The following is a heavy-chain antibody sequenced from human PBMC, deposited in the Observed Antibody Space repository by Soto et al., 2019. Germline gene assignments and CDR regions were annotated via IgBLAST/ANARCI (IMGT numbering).Heavy chain of an antibody. CDR3: ASRDPGTSVDY. V-gene: IGHV4-4*02. J-gene: IGHJ4*02. CDR2: IYRTGST. Sequence: SETLSLTCAVSGGSFTSNNWWTWVRQPPGQGLEWIGEIYRTGSTNYNPSLKSRVTISLDKSENQFSLKVTSLTVADTAVYYCASRDPGTSVDYWGQGTLVTVSS. CDR1: GGSFTSNNW. D-gene: IGHD1-7*01.